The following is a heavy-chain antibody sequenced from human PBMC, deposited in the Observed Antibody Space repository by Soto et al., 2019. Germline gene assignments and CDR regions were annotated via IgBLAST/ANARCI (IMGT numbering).Heavy chain of an antibody. D-gene: IGHD4-17*01. Sequence: QVQLVQSGAEVKKPGASVKVSCKASGYTFTSYDINWVRQATGQGLEWMGWMNPNSGNTGYAQKFQGRVTMTRNTSIRPATMGLRSLGLEDPAVYYCARDHDYGDWGWSDPWAREPWSPSPQ. J-gene: IGHJ5*02. CDR3: ARDHDYGDWGWSDP. CDR1: GYTFTSYD. V-gene: IGHV1-8*01. CDR2: MNPNSGNT.